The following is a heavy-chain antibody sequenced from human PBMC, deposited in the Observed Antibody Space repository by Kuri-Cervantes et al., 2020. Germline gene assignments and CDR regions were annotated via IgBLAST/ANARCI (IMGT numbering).Heavy chain of an antibody. CDR3: ALEGGDSDAFDI. V-gene: IGHV4-38-2*01. Sequence: ESLKISCAASGFTFSDYYMSWIRQAPGKGLEWIGSIYYSGSTYYNPSLKSRVTISVDTSKNQFSLKLSSVTAADTAVYYCALEGGDSDAFDIWGQGTMVTVSS. CDR1: GFTFSDYY. D-gene: IGHD4-17*01. CDR2: IYYSGST. J-gene: IGHJ3*02.